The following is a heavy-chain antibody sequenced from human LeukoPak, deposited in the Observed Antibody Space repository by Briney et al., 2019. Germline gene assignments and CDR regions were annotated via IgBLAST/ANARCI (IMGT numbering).Heavy chain of an antibody. CDR3: ARERSEGSGWSPYNWFDP. J-gene: IGHJ5*02. CDR1: GYSISSGYY. CDR2: IYHSGST. V-gene: IGHV4-38-2*02. D-gene: IGHD6-19*01. Sequence: PSETLSLTCTVSGYSISSGYYWGWIRQPPGKGLEWIGSIYHSGSTYYNPSLKSRVTISVDTSKNQFSLKLSSVTAADTAVYYCARERSEGSGWSPYNWFDPWGQGTLVTVSS.